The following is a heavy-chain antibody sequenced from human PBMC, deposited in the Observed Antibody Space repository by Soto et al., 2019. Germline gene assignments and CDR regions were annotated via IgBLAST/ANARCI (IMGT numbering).Heavy chain of an antibody. CDR1: GDSVSSSSVT. J-gene: IGHJ5*01. CDR3: VRLIGNSWLDF. CDR2: TYYRSKWYN. D-gene: IGHD1-26*01. Sequence: TLSLTCAISGDSVSSSSVTWNWIMQSPSRGLEWPGRTYYRSKWYNDYAESVKSRITINPDTSKNQFALHLNSVTPEDTAVYYCVRLIGNSWLDFWGQRTLVTVSS. V-gene: IGHV6-1*01.